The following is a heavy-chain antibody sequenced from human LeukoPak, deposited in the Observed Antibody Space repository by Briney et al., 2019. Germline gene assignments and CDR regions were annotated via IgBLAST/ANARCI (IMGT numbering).Heavy chain of an antibody. CDR2: ISYDGSNK. CDR1: GFTFSSYA. CDR3: ARDRSTGELLRSGPFDY. Sequence: GGSLRLSCAASGFTFSSYAMHWVRQAPGKGLEWVAVISYDGSNKYYADSVKGRFTISRDNSKNTLYLQMNSLRAEDTAVYYCARDRSTGELLRSGPFDYWGQGTLVTVSS. J-gene: IGHJ4*02. V-gene: IGHV3-30-3*01. D-gene: IGHD1-26*01.